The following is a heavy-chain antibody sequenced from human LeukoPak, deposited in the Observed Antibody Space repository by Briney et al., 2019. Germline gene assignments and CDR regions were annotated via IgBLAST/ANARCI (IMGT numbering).Heavy chain of an antibody. CDR1: GYTFTSYG. J-gene: IGHJ4*02. D-gene: IGHD3-3*01. V-gene: IGHV1-18*01. CDR2: ISAYNGNT. Sequence: ASVKVSCKASGYTFTSYGISWVRQAPGQRLEWMGWISAYNGNTNYAQKLQGRVTMTTDTSTSTAYMELRSLRSDDTAVYYCARDPGYDFWSGYLPPDYWGQGTLVTVSS. CDR3: ARDPGYDFWSGYLPPDY.